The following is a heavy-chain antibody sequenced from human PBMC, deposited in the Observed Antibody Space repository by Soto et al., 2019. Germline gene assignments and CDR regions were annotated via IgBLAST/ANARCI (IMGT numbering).Heavy chain of an antibody. CDR1: GVSSNNYC. Sequence: PSETLSLTCTVSGVSSNNYCLSWVRQSPGKGLEWIGYVCNSGNTNHNSSLKSRITMSLDTSKNQFSLRLSSVTAADTAGYYCARGYGRNFDYWGQGTLVTVSS. V-gene: IGHV4-59*12. CDR2: VCNSGNT. J-gene: IGHJ4*02. CDR3: ARGYGRNFDY. D-gene: IGHD5-18*01.